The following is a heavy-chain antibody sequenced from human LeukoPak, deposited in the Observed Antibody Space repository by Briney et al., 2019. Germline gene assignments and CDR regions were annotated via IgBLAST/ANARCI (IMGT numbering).Heavy chain of an antibody. CDR1: GGSISSGGYY. CDR2: IYHSGST. D-gene: IGHD5-12*01. J-gene: IGHJ3*02. Sequence: PSQTLSLTCTVSGGSISSGGYYWSWIRQPPGKGLEWIGYIYHSGSTYYNPSLKSRVTTSVDRSKNQFSLKLSSVTAADTAVYYCARTTDIVAWIGAFDIWGQGTMVTVSS. CDR3: ARTTDIVAWIGAFDI. V-gene: IGHV4-30-2*01.